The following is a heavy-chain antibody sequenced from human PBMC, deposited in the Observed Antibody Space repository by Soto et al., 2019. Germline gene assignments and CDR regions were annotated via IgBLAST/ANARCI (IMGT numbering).Heavy chain of an antibody. J-gene: IGHJ6*02. CDR1: GYTFTNSG. CDR3: AKNGQPPYYYYGLDV. D-gene: IGHD2-8*01. Sequence: ASVKVSCKASGYTFTNSGISCVRQAPEQGLEWMGWISGYNGDTNYAQKFQDRVSMTIDTSTGTAYMELRSLTSDDTAIYYCAKNGQPPYYYYGLDVWGQGTKVTVSS. CDR2: ISGYNGDT. V-gene: IGHV1-18*01.